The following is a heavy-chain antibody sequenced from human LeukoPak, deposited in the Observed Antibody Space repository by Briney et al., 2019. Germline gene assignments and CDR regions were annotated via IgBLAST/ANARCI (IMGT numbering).Heavy chain of an antibody. CDR2: LSDSVTST. D-gene: IGHD5-18*01. CDR3: AKVRRPARGIQLWADAFDL. CDR1: GFTFSEYA. Sequence: GGSLRLSCTASGFTFSEYAMSWVRQAPGKGLQWISVLSDSVTSTYYADSVKGRFTVSGDKSKNILHLQMHNLRAEDTAVYFCAKVRRPARGIQLWADAFDLWGQGTVVTVAS. J-gene: IGHJ3*01. V-gene: IGHV3-23*01.